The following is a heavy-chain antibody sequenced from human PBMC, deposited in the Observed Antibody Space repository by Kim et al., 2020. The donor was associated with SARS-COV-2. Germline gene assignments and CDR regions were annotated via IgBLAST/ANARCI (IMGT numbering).Heavy chain of an antibody. Sequence: GGSLRLSCGSSGFQFGDYAMGWFRRAPGKGLEWVGLIRSETYGATTEFAASVKGRFSISREDFKSVAYLQMNSLKIDDTGVYYCARFSGDRVDGFGFHYHYRMDVWGQGTTVTVTS. J-gene: IGHJ6*02. CDR1: GFQFGDYA. CDR3: ARFSGDRVDGFGFHYHYRMDV. CDR2: IRSETYGATT. V-gene: IGHV3-49*03. D-gene: IGHD3-10*01.